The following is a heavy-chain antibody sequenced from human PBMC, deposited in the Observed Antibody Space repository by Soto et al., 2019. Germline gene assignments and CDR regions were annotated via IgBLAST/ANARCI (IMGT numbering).Heavy chain of an antibody. CDR3: ARASPGMDV. CDR1: QFTFSNYW. CDR2: INQDGSEK. J-gene: IGHJ6*02. Sequence: GGSLRLSCAGSQFTFSNYWMNWVRQAPGKGLEWVANINQDGSEKYYVDSVKGRFAISRDIAKNSLFLQMNSLRADDTAVYYCARASPGMDVWGQGTTVTVSS. V-gene: IGHV3-7*01.